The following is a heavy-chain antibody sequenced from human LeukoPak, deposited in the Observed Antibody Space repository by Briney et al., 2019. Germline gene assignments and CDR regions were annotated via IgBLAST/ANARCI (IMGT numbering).Heavy chain of an antibody. CDR2: INTNTGNP. CDR1: GYTFTSYA. V-gene: IGHV7-4-1*02. Sequence: ASVKVSCKASGYTFTSYAMNWVRQAPGQGLEWMGWINTNTGNPTYAQGFTGRFVFSLDTSVSTAYLQISRLKAEDTAVYYCARGGIKDGYKTYSNDAFDIWGQGTMVTVSS. CDR3: ARGGIKDGYKTYSNDAFDI. J-gene: IGHJ3*02. D-gene: IGHD5-24*01.